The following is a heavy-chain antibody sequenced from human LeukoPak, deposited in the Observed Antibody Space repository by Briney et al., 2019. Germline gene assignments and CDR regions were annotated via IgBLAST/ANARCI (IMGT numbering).Heavy chain of an antibody. CDR1: GFTFSSYW. D-gene: IGHD2-15*01. V-gene: IGHV3-30*02. J-gene: IGHJ4*02. CDR3: AKDIQGYCSGGSCLSIDY. CDR2: IRYDGSNK. Sequence: GGSLRLSCAASGFTFSSYWMSWVRQAPGKGLEWVAFIRYDGSNKYYADSVKGRFTISRDNSKNTLYLQMNSLRAEDTAVYYCAKDIQGYCSGGSCLSIDYWGQGTLVTVSS.